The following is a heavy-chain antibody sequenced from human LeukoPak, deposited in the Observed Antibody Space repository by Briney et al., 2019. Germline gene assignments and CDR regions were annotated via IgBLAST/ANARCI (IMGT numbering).Heavy chain of an antibody. CDR3: ARYSSSSYYFDY. D-gene: IGHD6-6*01. V-gene: IGHV1-8*03. CDR1: GYTFTSYD. CDR2: MNPNSGDT. Sequence: ASVKVSCKASGYTFTSYDINWVRQATGQGLGWMGWMNPNSGDTGYAQKFQGRVTITRNTSISTAYMELSSLRSEDTAVYYCARYSSSSYYFDYWGQGTLVTVSS. J-gene: IGHJ4*02.